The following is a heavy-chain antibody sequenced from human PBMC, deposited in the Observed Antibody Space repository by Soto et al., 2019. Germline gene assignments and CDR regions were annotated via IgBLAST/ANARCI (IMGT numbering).Heavy chain of an antibody. Sequence: QVQLQESGPGLVKPSQTLSLTCTVSGGSINSGAHYWSWLRQHPGKGLEWIGYIYYSGDTQYNPSLKSGITLSLDTSKNLFTLSLNSVTAADTAVYYCAIVESASWLDYWGKGTLVTVSS. CDR2: IYYSGDT. CDR3: AIVESASWLDY. J-gene: IGHJ4*02. CDR1: GGSINSGAHY. V-gene: IGHV4-31*03.